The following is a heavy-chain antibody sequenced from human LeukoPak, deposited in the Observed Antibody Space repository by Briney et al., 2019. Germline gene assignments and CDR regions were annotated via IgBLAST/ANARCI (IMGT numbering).Heavy chain of an antibody. CDR3: ARGSTVTTEDYYYGMDV. V-gene: IGHV3-30-3*01. Sequence: PGRSLRLYCAASGFTFSSYAMHWVRQAPGKGLEWVAVISYDGSNKYYADSVKGRFTISRDNSKNTLYLQMNSLRAEDTAVYYCARGSTVTTEDYYYGMDVWGQGTTVTVSS. CDR1: GFTFSSYA. CDR2: ISYDGSNK. J-gene: IGHJ6*02. D-gene: IGHD4-17*01.